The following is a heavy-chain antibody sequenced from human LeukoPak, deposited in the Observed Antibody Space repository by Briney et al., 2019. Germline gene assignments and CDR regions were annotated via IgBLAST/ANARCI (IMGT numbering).Heavy chain of an antibody. CDR1: GGSISSYY. V-gene: IGHV4-4*07. D-gene: IGHD6-13*01. CDR2: IYTSEST. CDR3: ARDRRAGGLAAAGPVWFDP. Sequence: PSETLSLTCTVSGGSISSYYWSWIRQPAGKGLEWIGRIYTSESTNYNPSLKSRVTMSVDTSKNQFSLKLSSVTAADTAVYYCARDRRAGGLAAAGPVWFDPWGQGTLVTVSS. J-gene: IGHJ5*02.